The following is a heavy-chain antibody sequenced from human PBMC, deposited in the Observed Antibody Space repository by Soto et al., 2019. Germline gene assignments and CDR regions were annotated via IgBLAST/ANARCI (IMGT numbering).Heavy chain of an antibody. J-gene: IGHJ4*02. Sequence: LVESGGALGKPGGSLRLSCAASGLIFRDWFMSWILQAPGKGLEWISYISKDSGRATRYADSVKGRFTISRDNAKKSLCLQMKNLTVEDTAVYYCAQENWANPDSWCQGTLVTVSS. V-gene: IGHV3-11*01. CDR1: GLIFRDWF. CDR3: AQENWANPDS. CDR2: ISKDSGRAT. D-gene: IGHD7-27*01.